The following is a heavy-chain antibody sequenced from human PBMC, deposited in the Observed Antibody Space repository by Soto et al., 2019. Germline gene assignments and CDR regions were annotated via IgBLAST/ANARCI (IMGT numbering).Heavy chain of an antibody. CDR3: AKGQRDTAMAPVDY. CDR2: ISGSGGST. J-gene: IGHJ4*02. D-gene: IGHD5-18*01. CDR1: GFTFSSYA. Sequence: GGSLRLSCAASGFTFSSYAMSWVRQAPGKGLEWVSAISGSGGSTYYADSGKGRFTISRDNSKNTLYLQMNSLRAEDTAVYYCAKGQRDTAMAPVDYCGQGTLVTVSS. V-gene: IGHV3-23*01.